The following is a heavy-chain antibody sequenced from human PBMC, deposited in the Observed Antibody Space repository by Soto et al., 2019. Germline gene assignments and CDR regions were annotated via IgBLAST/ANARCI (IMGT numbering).Heavy chain of an antibody. CDR3: ARASGGSSIGIGMDV. Sequence: SETLSLTCTVSGDSISSYYWSWIRQPPGKGLEWIGYIYYSGSTNYNPSLKSRLTISVDTSKNQFSLKLSSVTAADTAVYYCARASGGSSIGIGMDVWGPGTTVTVSS. CDR1: GDSISSYY. CDR2: IYYSGST. D-gene: IGHD2-15*01. V-gene: IGHV4-59*01. J-gene: IGHJ6*02.